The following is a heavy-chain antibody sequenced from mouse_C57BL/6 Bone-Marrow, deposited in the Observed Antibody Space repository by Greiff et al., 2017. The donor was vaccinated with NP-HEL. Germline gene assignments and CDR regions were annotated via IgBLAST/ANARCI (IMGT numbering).Heavy chain of an antibody. CDR2: IHPSDSAT. Sequence: QVQLQQPGAELVKPGASVKVSCKASGYTFTSYWMHWVKQRPGQGLEWIGRIHPSDSATNYNPKFKGKATLTVDKSSSTAYMQLSSLTSEYSAVYYCAIIRFAYWGQGTLVTVSA. V-gene: IGHV1-74*01. CDR3: AIIRFAY. CDR1: GYTFTSYW. J-gene: IGHJ3*01.